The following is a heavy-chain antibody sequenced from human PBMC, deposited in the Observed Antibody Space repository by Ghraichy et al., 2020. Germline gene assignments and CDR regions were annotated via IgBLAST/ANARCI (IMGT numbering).Heavy chain of an antibody. J-gene: IGHJ3*02. D-gene: IGHD2-15*01. Sequence: SETLSLTCTVSGGSISSYYWSWIRQPPGKGLEWIGYIYYSGSTNYNPSLKSRVTISVDTSKNQFSLKLSSVTAADTAVYYCARGPVMADIRAFDIWGQGTMVTVSS. CDR2: IYYSGST. V-gene: IGHV4-59*01. CDR1: GGSISSYY. CDR3: ARGPVMADIRAFDI.